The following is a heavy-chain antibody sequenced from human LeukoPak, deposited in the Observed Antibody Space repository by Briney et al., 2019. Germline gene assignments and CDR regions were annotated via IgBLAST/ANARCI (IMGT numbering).Heavy chain of an antibody. D-gene: IGHD5-18*01. CDR1: GFTFDDYG. Sequence: PGGSLRLSCAASGFTFDDYGMSWVRQAPGKGLEWVSGINWNGGSTGYADSVKGRFTISRDNAKNSLYLQMNSLRAEDTALYYCASSGDDSYGSLPGVENWGQGTLVTVSS. V-gene: IGHV3-20*04. J-gene: IGHJ4*02. CDR3: ASSGDDSYGSLPGVEN. CDR2: INWNGGST.